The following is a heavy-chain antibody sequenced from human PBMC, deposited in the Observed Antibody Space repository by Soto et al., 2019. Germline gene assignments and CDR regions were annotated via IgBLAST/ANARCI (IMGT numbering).Heavy chain of an antibody. Sequence: PSETLSLTCTVSGGSISSGDYYWSWIRQPPGKGLEWIGYIYYSGSTYYNPSLKSRVTISVDTSKNQFSLKLSSVTAADTAVYYCARDSGYSGYDWFDYWGQGTLVTVSS. J-gene: IGHJ5*01. D-gene: IGHD5-12*01. CDR3: ARDSGYSGYDWFDY. V-gene: IGHV4-30-4*01. CDR1: GGSISSGDYY. CDR2: IYYSGST.